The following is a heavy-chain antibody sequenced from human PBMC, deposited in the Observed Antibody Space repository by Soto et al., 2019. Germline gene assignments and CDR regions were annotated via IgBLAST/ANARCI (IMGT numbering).Heavy chain of an antibody. Sequence: VQLVQSGAEVKTPGSSVKVSCTASGEPFNFFTLSLVRPAPGPGLEWMGRIIPMLGMSNYAQKFQGRVTMIADKSTSTVYMGLSSLRSEDTALYYCATNYGSGSAHFDNWGQGTLVTVSS. V-gene: IGHV1-69*02. D-gene: IGHD3-10*01. CDR1: GEPFNFFT. CDR3: ATNYGSGSAHFDN. J-gene: IGHJ4*02. CDR2: IIPMLGMS.